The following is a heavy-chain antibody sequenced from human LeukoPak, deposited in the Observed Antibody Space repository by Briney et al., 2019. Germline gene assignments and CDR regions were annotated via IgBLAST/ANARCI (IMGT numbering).Heavy chain of an antibody. CDR1: GDFFSGYY. J-gene: IGHJ4*02. D-gene: IGHD2-8*01. CDR3: ATENGFNDY. CDR2: INHSGST. Sequence: SETLSLTCAVYGDFFSGYYWSWIRQPPGKGLEWIGEINHSGSTNYNPSLKSRVTISLDTSKNQFSLKLSSVTAADTAVYYCATENGFNDYWGQGTLDTVSS. V-gene: IGHV4-34*01.